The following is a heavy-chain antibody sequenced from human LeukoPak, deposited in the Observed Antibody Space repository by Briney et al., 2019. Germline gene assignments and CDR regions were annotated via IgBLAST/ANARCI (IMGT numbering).Heavy chain of an antibody. J-gene: IGHJ4*02. V-gene: IGHV4-59*01. CDR1: GGSISSYY. Sequence: SETLSLTCTVSGGSISSYYWSWIRQPPGKGLEWIGYISYSGSTNYNPSLKSRVTISLDMSKNQFSLKLNSVTAADTAVYYCARGGYSYGSFRLYIDYWGQGTLVTVSS. D-gene: IGHD5-18*01. CDR3: ARGGYSYGSFRLYIDY. CDR2: ISYSGST.